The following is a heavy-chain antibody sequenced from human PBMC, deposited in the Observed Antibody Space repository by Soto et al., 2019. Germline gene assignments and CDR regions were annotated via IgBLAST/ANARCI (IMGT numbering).Heavy chain of an antibody. Sequence: ETLSLTCTVSGGSISSYYLSWIRQPPGKGLEWIGYIYYSGSTNYNPSLKSRVTISVDTSKNQFSLKLSSVTAADTAVYYCARDSPSEDFWGYYYYYMDVWGKGTTVTVSS. D-gene: IGHD3-16*01. CDR1: GGSISSYY. CDR3: ARDSPSEDFWGYYYYYMDV. V-gene: IGHV4-59*01. J-gene: IGHJ6*03. CDR2: IYYSGST.